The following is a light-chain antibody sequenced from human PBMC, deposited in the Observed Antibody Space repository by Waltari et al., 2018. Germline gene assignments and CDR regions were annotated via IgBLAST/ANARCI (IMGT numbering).Light chain of an antibody. Sequence: QSVLTQPPSASGTPGQRVTISCSGSSSNIGSSYVYWYQQLPGTAPKLLIYRSNQRPSGVPDRFSCSKSVTSASLAISVLRSEDEADYYCAAWDDSLSVNWVFGGGTKLTVL. V-gene: IGLV1-47*01. CDR2: RSN. CDR1: SSNIGSSY. J-gene: IGLJ3*02. CDR3: AAWDDSLSVNWV.